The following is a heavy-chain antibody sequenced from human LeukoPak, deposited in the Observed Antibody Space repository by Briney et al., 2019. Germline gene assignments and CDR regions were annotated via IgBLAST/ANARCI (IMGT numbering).Heavy chain of an antibody. V-gene: IGHV1-2*02. D-gene: IGHD5-18*01. Sequence: ASVKVSCKASGYTFTGYYMHWVRQAPGQGLEWMGWINPNRGGTNYAQKFQGRVTMTRDTSISTAYMEVRRLRSDDTAVYYCARETWIQLWYYYYMDVWGKGTTVTVSS. CDR2: INPNRGGT. CDR1: GYTFTGYY. CDR3: ARETWIQLWYYYYMDV. J-gene: IGHJ6*03.